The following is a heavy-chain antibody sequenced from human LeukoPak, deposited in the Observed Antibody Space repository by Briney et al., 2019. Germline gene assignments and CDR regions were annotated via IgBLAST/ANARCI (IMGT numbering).Heavy chain of an antibody. D-gene: IGHD3-22*01. CDR1: GDSVSRSDSY. J-gene: IGHJ1*01. Sequence: SETLSLACSVSGDSVSRSDSYWDWIRQPPGKGLEWIGTIYYSGRTYYSPSLRSRVTMSVDPSNNQFSLTLRSVTAADTALYYCARRRYFDGSGYLEWGQGTLLSVSS. V-gene: IGHV4-39*01. CDR2: IYYSGRT. CDR3: ARRRYFDGSGYLE.